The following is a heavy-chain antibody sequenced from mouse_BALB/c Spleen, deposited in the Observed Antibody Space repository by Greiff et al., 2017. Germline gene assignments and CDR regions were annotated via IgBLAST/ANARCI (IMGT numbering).Heavy chain of an antibody. J-gene: IGHJ4*01. V-gene: IGHV14-1*02. CDR3: ARGGFYGNLYAMDY. D-gene: IGHD2-1*01. Sequence: VQLQQSGAELVRPGALVKLSCKASGFNIKDYYMHWVKQRPEQGLEWIGWIDPENGNTIYDPKFQGKASITADTSSNTAYLQLSSLTSEDTAVYYCARGGFYGNLYAMDYWGQGTSVTVSS. CDR2: IDPENGNT. CDR1: GFNIKDYY.